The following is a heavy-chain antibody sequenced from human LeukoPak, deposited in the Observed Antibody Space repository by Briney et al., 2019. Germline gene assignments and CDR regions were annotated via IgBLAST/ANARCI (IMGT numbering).Heavy chain of an antibody. V-gene: IGHV1-69*13. CDR1: GGTFSSYA. J-gene: IGHJ4*02. CDR2: IIPIFGTA. D-gene: IGHD6-13*01. Sequence: SVKVFCKASGGTFSSYAISWVRQAPGQGLEWMGGIIPIFGTANYAQKFQGRVTITADESTSTAYMELSSLRSEDTAVYYCARDPGSWYYFDYWGQGTLVTVSS. CDR3: ARDPGSWYYFDY.